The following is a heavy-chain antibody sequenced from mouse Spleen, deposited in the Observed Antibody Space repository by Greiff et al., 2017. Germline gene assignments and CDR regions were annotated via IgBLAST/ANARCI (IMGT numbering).Heavy chain of an antibody. CDR2: IYPGSGNT. V-gene: IGHV1-66*01. D-gene: IGHD3-3*01. CDR1: GYSFTSYY. CDR3: AGTYYAMDY. J-gene: IGHJ4*01. Sequence: QVQLKESGPELVKPGASVKISCKASGYSFTSYYIHWVKQRPGQGPEWIGWIYPGSGNTKYNEKFKGKATLTADTSSSTAYMQLSSLTSEDSAVYYCAGTYYAMDYWGQGTSVTVSS.